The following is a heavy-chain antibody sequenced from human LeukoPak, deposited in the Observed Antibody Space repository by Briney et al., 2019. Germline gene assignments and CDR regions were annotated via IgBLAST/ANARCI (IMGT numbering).Heavy chain of an antibody. V-gene: IGHV3-21*01. CDR1: GFTFSSYS. CDR3: ARDPLGDYAGYFDY. Sequence: GGSLRLSCAASGFTFSSYSMNCVRQAPGKGLEWVSSISSSSSYIYYADSVKGRFTISRDNAKNSLYLQMNSLRAEDTAVYYCARDPLGDYAGYFDYWGQGTLVTVSS. J-gene: IGHJ4*02. CDR2: ISSSSSYI. D-gene: IGHD3-10*01.